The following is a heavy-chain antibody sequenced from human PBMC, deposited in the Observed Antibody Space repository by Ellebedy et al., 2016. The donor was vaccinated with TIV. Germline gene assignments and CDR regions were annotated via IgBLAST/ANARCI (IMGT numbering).Heavy chain of an antibody. V-gene: IGHV1-18*01. CDR1: GYTFTSYG. CDR2: ISAYNGNT. D-gene: IGHD2-2*01. Sequence: ASVKVSXKASGYTFTSYGISWVRQAPGQGLEWMGWISAYNGNTNYAQKLQGRVTMTTDTSTSTAYMELRSLRSDDTAVYYCARERGGYCSSTSCYFHVPPEFIDYWGQGTLVTVSS. CDR3: ARERGGYCSSTSCYFHVPPEFIDY. J-gene: IGHJ4*02.